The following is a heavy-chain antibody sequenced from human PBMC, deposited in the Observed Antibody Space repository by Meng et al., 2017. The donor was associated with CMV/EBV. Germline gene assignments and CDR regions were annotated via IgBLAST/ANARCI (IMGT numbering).Heavy chain of an antibody. D-gene: IGHD4-23*01. CDR2: IYYSGST. CDR1: GGATSSSGYY. CDR3: ARDPTLRWIDY. V-gene: IGHV4-39*07. Sequence: QLQRVTSGPRLSIPSKSPSLSCTLSGGATSSSGYYWGSTRQPPGKGLEWIGSIYYSGSTYYTPFLKSRVTISGDTSKNHFSLKLSSVTAADTAVYYCARDPTLRWIDYWGQGTLVTVSS. J-gene: IGHJ4*02.